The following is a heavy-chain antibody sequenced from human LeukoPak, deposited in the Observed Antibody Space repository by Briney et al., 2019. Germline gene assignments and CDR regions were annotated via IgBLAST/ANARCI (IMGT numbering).Heavy chain of an antibody. D-gene: IGHD6-19*01. CDR2: ISGSGGST. Sequence: PGGSLRLSCAASGFTFSSYGLSWVRQAPGKGLEWVSAISGSGGSTYYADSVKGRFTISRENSKNTLSLQRNSQRAEDTAVYYCAIAAAYRSGRFDYWGQGTLVTVSS. CDR1: GFTFSSYG. J-gene: IGHJ4*02. V-gene: IGHV3-23*01. CDR3: AIAAAYRSGRFDY.